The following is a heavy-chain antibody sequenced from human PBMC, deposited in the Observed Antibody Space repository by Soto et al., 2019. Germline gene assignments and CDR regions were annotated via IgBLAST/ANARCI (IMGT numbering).Heavy chain of an antibody. V-gene: IGHV4-4*07. CDR2: IYTSGST. J-gene: IGHJ6*02. D-gene: IGHD3-10*01. Sequence: PSETLSLTCTVSGGSISSYYWSWIRQPAGKGLEWIGRIYTSGSTNYNPSLKSRVTMSVDTSKNQFSLKLSSATAADTAVYYCARGPDRGAIYYYYGMDVWGQGTTVTVSS. CDR3: ARGPDRGAIYYYYGMDV. CDR1: GGSISSYY.